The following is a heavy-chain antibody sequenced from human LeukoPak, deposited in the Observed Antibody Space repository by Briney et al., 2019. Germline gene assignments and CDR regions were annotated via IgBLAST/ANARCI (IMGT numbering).Heavy chain of an antibody. V-gene: IGHV3-33*01. D-gene: IGHD4-23*01. J-gene: IGHJ4*02. Sequence: GGSLRLSCAASGFTFSTYGMHWVRQAPGMGLVWVALIWYDGSNKYYADSVKGRFTISRDNSKNTLYLQMNSLRVEDTAVYYCARALGYGANSRFDYWGQGTLVTVSS. CDR2: IWYDGSNK. CDR1: GFTFSTYG. CDR3: ARALGYGANSRFDY.